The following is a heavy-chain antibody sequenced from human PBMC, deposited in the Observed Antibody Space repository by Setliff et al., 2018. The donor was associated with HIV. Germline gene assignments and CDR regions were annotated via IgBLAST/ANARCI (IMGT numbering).Heavy chain of an antibody. CDR1: DDSISSGVYY. V-gene: IGHV4-31*11. CDR2: VHQNGNI. CDR3: ARGGVRQSRKFGGVIVLPPFDY. D-gene: IGHD3-16*02. J-gene: IGHJ4*02. Sequence: PSETLSLTCGVSDDSISSGVYYWSWVRQFPGKGLEWIGYVHQNGNINYNPSLSSRVAMSLDTSKSQFSLELTSVTAADTAVYYCARGGVRQSRKFGGVIVLPPFDYWGQGTLVTVSS.